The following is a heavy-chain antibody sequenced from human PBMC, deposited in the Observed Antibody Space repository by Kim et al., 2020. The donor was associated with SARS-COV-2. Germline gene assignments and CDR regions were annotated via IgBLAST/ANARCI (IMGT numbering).Heavy chain of an antibody. CDR3: AKDRYVYPDAFDV. Sequence: GGSLRLSCAASGFAFSSYGMECVRQAPGKGLEWVAVISFDGSNEFYADSVKGRFTISRDNSKNTLYLQMNSLRVEDMAIYYCAKDRYVYPDAFDVWGQGTMVTVSS. CDR2: ISFDGSNE. J-gene: IGHJ3*01. CDR1: GFAFSSYG. D-gene: IGHD2-2*02. V-gene: IGHV3-30*18.